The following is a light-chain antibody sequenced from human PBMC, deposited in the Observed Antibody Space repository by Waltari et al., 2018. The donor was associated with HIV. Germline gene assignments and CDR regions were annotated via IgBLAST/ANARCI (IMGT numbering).Light chain of an antibody. CDR3: HQYTDYSTYS. V-gene: IGKV1-5*03. CDR2: IAS. CDR1: ETVDKW. Sequence: DIQLTQSPSTLSAFTGDRVNIPCRASETVDKWLAWYQQKPGEAPKLLIYIASTLQHGVPSRFSGSVSGTEFTLTISSLQPDDSATYFCHQYTDYSTYSFGQGTKLEI. J-gene: IGKJ2*03.